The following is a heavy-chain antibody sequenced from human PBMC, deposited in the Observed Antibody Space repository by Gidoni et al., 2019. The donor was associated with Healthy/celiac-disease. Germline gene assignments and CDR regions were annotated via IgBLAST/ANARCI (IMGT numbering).Heavy chain of an antibody. D-gene: IGHD4-17*01. CDR1: GGSTSSSSYY. Sequence: QLQLQESGPGLVKPSETLSLTCTVPGGSTSSSSYYWGWIRQPPGKGLEWLGSLHYNGNTHPNPSLKSRVTISVDTSKNQFSLRLSSVTAADTAVYYCARLPRTTVTTNNWFDPWGQGTLVTVSS. CDR2: LHYNGNT. J-gene: IGHJ5*02. CDR3: ARLPRTTVTTNNWFDP. V-gene: IGHV4-39*01.